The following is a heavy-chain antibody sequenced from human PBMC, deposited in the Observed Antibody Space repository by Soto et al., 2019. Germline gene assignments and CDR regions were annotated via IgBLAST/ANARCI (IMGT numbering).Heavy chain of an antibody. V-gene: IGHV1-8*01. CDR1: GDTFTNYD. CDR2: MSPNSGNT. J-gene: IGHJ4*02. CDR3: AQTPPKWGEFHY. D-gene: IGHD7-27*01. Sequence: HVQLVQSGAEVKKPGASVTVSCKASGDTFTNYDINWFRQAAGQGLEWMGWMSPNSGNTGYAQKFQGRVTMTRTTSISPAYMELSSLISEDTAVYSCAQTPPKWGEFHYWGQGTLVTVSS.